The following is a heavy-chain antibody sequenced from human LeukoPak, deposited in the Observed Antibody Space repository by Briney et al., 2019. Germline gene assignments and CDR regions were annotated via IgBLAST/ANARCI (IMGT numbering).Heavy chain of an antibody. Sequence: GGSLRLSCAASGFTFSSYTINWVRQAPGKGLEWVSSISSSSSSIYYAESVKGRFTISRDNSKNTLYLQMNSLRAEDTAVYYCAREGYYCSGGSCYFDYWGQGTLVTVSS. V-gene: IGHV3-21*04. CDR3: AREGYYCSGGSCYFDY. J-gene: IGHJ4*02. CDR2: ISSSSSSI. CDR1: GFTFSSYT. D-gene: IGHD2-15*01.